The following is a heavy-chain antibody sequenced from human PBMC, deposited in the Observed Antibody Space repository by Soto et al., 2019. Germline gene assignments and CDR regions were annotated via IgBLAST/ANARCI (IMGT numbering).Heavy chain of an antibody. Sequence: QVQLVQSGAEVQKPGSSVKVSCRAFGGTFSRNAISWVRQAPGQGLEWMGGIIPIFGIAKYAQKFLDRVTITADEPTTTAYMGVSSLRSEDTAVYYCARGMDDSISWPLDDWGQGTLVTVSS. CDR2: IIPIFGIA. D-gene: IGHD6-13*01. V-gene: IGHV1-69*01. J-gene: IGHJ4*02. CDR1: GGTFSRNA. CDR3: ARGMDDSISWPLDD.